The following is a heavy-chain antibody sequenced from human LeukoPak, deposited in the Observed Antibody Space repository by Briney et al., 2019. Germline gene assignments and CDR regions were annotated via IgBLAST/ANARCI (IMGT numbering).Heavy chain of an antibody. V-gene: IGHV4-30-4*01. CDR1: GGSISSGDYY. CDR2: IYYSGST. CDR3: AREWVVITAKRFDP. Sequence: PSETLSLTCTVSGGSISSGDYYWSWIRQPPGKGLEWIGYIYYSGSTYYNPSLKSRVTISVDTSKNQFSLKLSSVTAADTAVYYCAREWVVITAKRFDPWGQGTLVTVSS. D-gene: IGHD3-22*01. J-gene: IGHJ5*02.